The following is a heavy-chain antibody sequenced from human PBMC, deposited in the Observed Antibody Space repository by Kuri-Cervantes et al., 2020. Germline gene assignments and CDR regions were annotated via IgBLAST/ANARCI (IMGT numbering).Heavy chain of an antibody. CDR2: ISYDGSNK. V-gene: IGHV3-30*18. CDR3: AKAHRRKSFGEFDY. D-gene: IGHD3-10*01. J-gene: IGHJ4*02. CDR1: GFTFSSYG. Sequence: GESLKISCAASGFTFSSYGMHWVRQAPGKGLEWVAVISYDGSNKYYADSVKGRFTISGDNSKNTLYLQMNSLRAEDTAVYYCAKAHRRKSFGEFDYWGQGTLVTVSS.